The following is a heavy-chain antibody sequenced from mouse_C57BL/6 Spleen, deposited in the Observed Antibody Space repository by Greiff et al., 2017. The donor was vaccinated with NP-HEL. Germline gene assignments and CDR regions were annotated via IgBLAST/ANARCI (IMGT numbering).Heavy chain of an antibody. CDR2: IHPNSGST. D-gene: IGHD2-12*01. Sequence: QVQLKESGAELVKPGASVKLSCKASGYTFTSYWMHWVKQRPGQGLEWIGMIHPNSGSTNYNEKFKSKATLTVDKSSSTAYMQLSSLTSEDSAVYYCAREDYTDYWGQGTTLTVSS. CDR1: GYTFTSYW. V-gene: IGHV1-64*01. CDR3: AREDYTDY. J-gene: IGHJ2*01.